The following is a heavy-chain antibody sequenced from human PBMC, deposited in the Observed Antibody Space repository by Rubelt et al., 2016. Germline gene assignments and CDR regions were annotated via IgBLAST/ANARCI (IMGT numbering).Heavy chain of an antibody. CDR1: GYTFTGYY. Sequence: QVQLVQSGAEVKKPGASVKVSCKASGYTFTGYYMHWVRQAPGQGLEWMGWINANTGGTNYAEQFQGWVTMTRDTSTSTADMELRRLKSDDTAVYYCAGVRQLSDYWGQGTLVTVSS. J-gene: IGHJ4*02. D-gene: IGHD6-6*01. CDR3: AGVRQLSDY. CDR2: INANTGGT. V-gene: IGHV1-2*04.